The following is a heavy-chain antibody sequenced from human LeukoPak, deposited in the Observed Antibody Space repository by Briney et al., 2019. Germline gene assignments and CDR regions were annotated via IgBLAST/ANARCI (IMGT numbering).Heavy chain of an antibody. J-gene: IGHJ4*02. CDR2: INTDGSST. CDR1: GFTCSSYW. Sequence: PAGYLRLSCAASGFTCSSYWKHWVRPAPVDGLFWFSRINTDGSSTSYADSVKGRFTISRDNAKNTLYLQMNSLRAEDTAVYYCAKAKGPGGILEWLLFDYWGQGTLVTVSS. CDR3: AKAKGPGGILEWLLFDY. D-gene: IGHD3-3*01. V-gene: IGHV3-74*01.